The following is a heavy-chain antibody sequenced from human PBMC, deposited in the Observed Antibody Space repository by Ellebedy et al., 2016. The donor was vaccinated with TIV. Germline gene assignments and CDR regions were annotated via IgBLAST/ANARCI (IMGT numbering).Heavy chain of an antibody. V-gene: IGHV3-7*01. CDR2: IKQDGSEK. Sequence: GESLKISCVASGFTFSSYWMSWVRQAPGKGLEWVANIKQDGSEKYYVDSVKGRFTISRDNAKNSLYLQMNSLRAEDTAVYYCARVYDSIDYWGQGTLVTVSS. D-gene: IGHD3-22*01. J-gene: IGHJ4*02. CDR3: ARVYDSIDY. CDR1: GFTFSSYW.